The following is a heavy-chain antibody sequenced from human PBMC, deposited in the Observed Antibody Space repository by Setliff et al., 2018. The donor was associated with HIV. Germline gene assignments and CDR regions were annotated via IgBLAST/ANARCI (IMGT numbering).Heavy chain of an antibody. Sequence: GGSLRLSCTASGFSFSTYAMGWVRQPAGKGLEWVSTVGAVGSPTFYAKSVKGRFTISKDNSKNTLYVQMSSLRDEDTALYYGAHVFAFGIDVFDIWGQGTVVTVSS. D-gene: IGHD3-10*01. CDR3: AHVFAFGIDVFDI. V-gene: IGHV3-23*01. CDR1: GFSFSTYA. J-gene: IGHJ3*02. CDR2: VGAVGSPT.